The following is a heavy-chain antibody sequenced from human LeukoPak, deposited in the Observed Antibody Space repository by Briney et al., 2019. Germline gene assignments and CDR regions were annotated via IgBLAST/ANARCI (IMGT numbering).Heavy chain of an antibody. CDR2: FSATDGSA. CDR1: GFTVSSYG. CDR3: AKARIAAAGTGAVDV. J-gene: IGHJ3*01. D-gene: IGHD6-13*01. Sequence: GGSLRLSCAVSGFTVSSYGMTWVRQAPGKGLEWVSAFSATDGSAQYAESVKGRFAISRDNSKNSLYLQMNSLRDEDTAVYYCAKARIAAAGTGAVDVWGQGTMVTVSS. V-gene: IGHV3-23*01.